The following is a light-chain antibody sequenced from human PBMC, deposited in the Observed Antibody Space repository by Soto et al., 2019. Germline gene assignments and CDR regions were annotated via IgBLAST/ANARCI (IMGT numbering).Light chain of an antibody. V-gene: IGLV2-8*01. CDR2: DVS. CDR3: SSYAGTHIV. J-gene: IGLJ1*01. CDR1: SSDVGGYNY. Sequence: QSVLTQPPSASESPGQAVTISCTGTSSDVGGYNYVSWYQQHPGKAPKLMIYDVSKRPSGVPARFSGSKSGNTASLTVSGLQAEDEADYYCSSYAGTHIVFGTGTKVTVL.